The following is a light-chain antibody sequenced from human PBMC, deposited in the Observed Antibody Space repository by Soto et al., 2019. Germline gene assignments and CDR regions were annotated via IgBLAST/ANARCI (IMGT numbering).Light chain of an antibody. Sequence: QSALTQPASVSGSPGQSITISCTGTSSDVGGYNYVSWYQQHPGKAPKLMIYDVSNRPSGVSNRFSGSKSGNTASLTISGLXXEDXXXXXXXSYTSSSTLLHVFGTGTKLTVL. CDR2: DVS. J-gene: IGLJ1*01. V-gene: IGLV2-14*01. CDR3: XSYTSSSTLLHV. CDR1: SSDVGGYNY.